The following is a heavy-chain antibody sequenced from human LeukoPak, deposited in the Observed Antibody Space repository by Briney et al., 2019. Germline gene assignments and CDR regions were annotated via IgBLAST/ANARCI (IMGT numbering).Heavy chain of an antibody. CDR2: ISSSSSTM. J-gene: IGHJ4*02. D-gene: IGHD6-6*01. Sequence: GGSLRLSCAASGFTFSSYSMNWVRQAPGKGLEWVSYISSSSSTMYYADSVKGRFTVSRDNAKNSLYLQMNSLRAEDTAVYYCARERRDPRQLAFFFDYWGQGTLVTVSS. CDR1: GFTFSSYS. V-gene: IGHV3-48*04. CDR3: ARERRDPRQLAFFFDY.